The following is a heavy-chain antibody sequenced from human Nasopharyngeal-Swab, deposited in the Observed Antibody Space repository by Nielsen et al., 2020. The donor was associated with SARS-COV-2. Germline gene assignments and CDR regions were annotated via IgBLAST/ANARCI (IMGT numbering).Heavy chain of an antibody. V-gene: IGHV3-30*18. Sequence: GESLKISCATSGFNFNNHGMHWARQAPGKGLEWVAVISYEGSLKHYGDSVKGRFTVSRDNSKNTLYLQMNSLTAEDTAMYYCAKRGAFLEILTGYPPIDSWGHGTLVTVS. D-gene: IGHD3-9*01. CDR1: GFNFNNHG. J-gene: IGHJ5*01. CDR3: AKRGAFLEILTGYPPIDS. CDR2: ISYEGSLK.